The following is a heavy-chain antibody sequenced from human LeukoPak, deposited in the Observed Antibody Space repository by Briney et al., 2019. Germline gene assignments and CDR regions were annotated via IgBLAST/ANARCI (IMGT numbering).Heavy chain of an antibody. V-gene: IGHV4-39*01. CDR3: ARRDILTEGFDY. Sequence: PSETLSLTCTVSGGSISSSSYYWGWIRQPPGKGLEWIGSIYYSGSTYYNPSLKSRVTISVDTSKNQFSLKLSSVTAADTAVYYCARRDILTEGFDYWGQGTLVTVSS. D-gene: IGHD3-9*01. J-gene: IGHJ4*02. CDR1: GGSISSSSYY. CDR2: IYYSGST.